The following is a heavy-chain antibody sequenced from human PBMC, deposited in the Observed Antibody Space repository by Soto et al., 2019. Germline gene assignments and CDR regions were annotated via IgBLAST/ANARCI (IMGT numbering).Heavy chain of an antibody. CDR2: TYYRSKWYN. J-gene: IGHJ4*02. Sequence: LSLTCAISGDSVSSNSAAWNWIRQSPARGLEWLGRTYYRSKWYNDYVVSMKSRISINPDTSKNQFSLQLNSVTPEDTAVYYCARGTDSSFDSWGQGSPVTVSS. CDR1: GDSVSSNSAA. CDR3: ARGTDSSFDS. D-gene: IGHD1-1*01. V-gene: IGHV6-1*01.